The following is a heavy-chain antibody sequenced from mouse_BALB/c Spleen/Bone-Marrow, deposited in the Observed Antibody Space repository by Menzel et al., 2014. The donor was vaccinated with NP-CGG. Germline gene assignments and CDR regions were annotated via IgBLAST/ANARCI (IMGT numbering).Heavy chain of an antibody. CDR2: IYPGNVNT. Sequence: VQLQQSGPELVKPGASVRISCKASGYTFTSYFLHWVKRRPGQGLEWIGWIYPGNVNTKYNEKFKGKATLTADKSSSTAYMQLSSLTSEASAVYFCARWVVGRDYAMDYWGQGTSVTASS. CDR3: ARWVVGRDYAMDY. CDR1: GYTFTSYF. D-gene: IGHD1-1*01. J-gene: IGHJ4*01. V-gene: IGHV1S56*01.